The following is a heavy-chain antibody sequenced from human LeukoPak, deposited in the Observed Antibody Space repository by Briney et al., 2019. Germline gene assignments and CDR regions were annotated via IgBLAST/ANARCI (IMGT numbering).Heavy chain of an antibody. Sequence: GGSLRLSCAASGFTFSNYAMGWVRQAPGKGLEWVSTISGNGGRTYFADSVKGRFTISRDNSKNTLYLQMNSLGAEDTAVYYCAKWPYYDSTGYYDYWGQGTLVTVSS. CDR3: AKWPYYDSTGYYDY. D-gene: IGHD3-22*01. J-gene: IGHJ4*02. CDR2: ISGNGGRT. CDR1: GFTFSNYA. V-gene: IGHV3-23*01.